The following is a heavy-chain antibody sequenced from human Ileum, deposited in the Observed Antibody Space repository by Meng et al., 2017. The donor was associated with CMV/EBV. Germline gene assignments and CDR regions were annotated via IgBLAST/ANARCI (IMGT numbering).Heavy chain of an antibody. D-gene: IGHD6-13*01. V-gene: IGHV2-5*02. Sequence: QTTSKESGPTLLKPTQTLTLTCTFSGFSLSTNGVGVGWIRQPPGQALEWLALIYWDDDKRYSPSLKSRLTITKDTSKNQVVLTMTNMDPVDTATYYCAHRRGIEEYFQHWGQGTLVTVSS. CDR2: IYWDDDK. CDR1: GFSLSTNGVG. J-gene: IGHJ1*01. CDR3: AHRRGIEEYFQH.